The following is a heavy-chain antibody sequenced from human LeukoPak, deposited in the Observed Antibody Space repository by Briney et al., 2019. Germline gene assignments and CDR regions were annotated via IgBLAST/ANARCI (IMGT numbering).Heavy chain of an antibody. CDR2: IIPMSGTA. V-gene: IGHV1-69*13. CDR1: GGTFNNFA. Sequence: ASVKVSCKASGGTFNNFAISWVRQAPGQGLEWVGGIIPMSGTANYAQKFQGRVTITADESTSTAYMELSSLRSEDTAIYYCASPVKYYDTWSGYPPSDYWGQGTLVTVSS. J-gene: IGHJ4*02. D-gene: IGHD3-3*01. CDR3: ASPVKYYDTWSGYPPSDY.